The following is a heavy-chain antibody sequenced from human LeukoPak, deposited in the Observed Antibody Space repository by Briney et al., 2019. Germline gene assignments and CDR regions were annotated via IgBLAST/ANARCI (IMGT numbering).Heavy chain of an antibody. V-gene: IGHV3-21*01. CDR3: ARENYGSGSYRDYYYGMDV. D-gene: IGHD3-10*01. J-gene: IGHJ6*04. CDR2: ISNNSSYI. Sequence: GGSLRLSCAASGFTFSSYSMSWVRQAPGKGLEWVSSISNNSSYIYYADSVKGRFTISRDNAKNSLYLQMNSLRAEDTAVYYCARENYGSGSYRDYYYGMDVWGKGTTVTVSS. CDR1: GFTFSSYS.